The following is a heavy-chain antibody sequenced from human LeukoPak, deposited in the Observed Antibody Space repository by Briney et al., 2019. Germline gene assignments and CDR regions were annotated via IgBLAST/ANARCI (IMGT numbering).Heavy chain of an antibody. CDR1: GFTFSTYA. CDR3: AKGYGMDV. J-gene: IGHJ6*02. V-gene: IGHV3-30-3*01. CDR2: ISFDGSNE. Sequence: GGSLRLSCAASGFTFSTYAMHWVRQAPGKGLEWVAVISFDGSNEYYADSVKGRFTISRDNSKNTLYLQMNSLRAEDTAVYYCAKGYGMDVWGQGTTVTVSS.